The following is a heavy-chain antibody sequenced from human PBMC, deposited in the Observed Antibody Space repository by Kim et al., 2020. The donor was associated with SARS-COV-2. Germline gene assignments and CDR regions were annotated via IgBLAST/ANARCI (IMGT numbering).Heavy chain of an antibody. J-gene: IGHJ4*02. CDR1: GFTFSSYW. V-gene: IGHV3-74*01. CDR3: ARATEPKKTGYCSSTSCPNRYDY. D-gene: IGHD2-2*01. Sequence: LSLTCAASGFTFSSYWMHWVRQAPGKGLVWVSRINSDGSSTSYADSVKGRFTISRDNAKNTLYLQMNSLRAEDTAVYYCARATEPKKTGYCSSTSCPNRYDYWGQGTLVTVSS. CDR2: INSDGSST.